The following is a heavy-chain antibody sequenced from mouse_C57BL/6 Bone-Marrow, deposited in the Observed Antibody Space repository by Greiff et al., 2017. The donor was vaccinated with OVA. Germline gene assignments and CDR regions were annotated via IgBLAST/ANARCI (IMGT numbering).Heavy chain of an antibody. CDR1: GYAFSSSW. CDR2: IYPGDGDT. D-gene: IGHD4-1*01. Sequence: QVHVKQSGPELVKPGASVKISCKASGYAFSSSWMNWVKQRPGKGLEWIGRIYPGDGDTNYNGKFKGKATLTADKSSSTAYMQLSSLTSEDSAVYFCARDGTGRFAYWGQGTLVTVSA. J-gene: IGHJ3*01. V-gene: IGHV1-82*01. CDR3: ARDGTGRFAY.